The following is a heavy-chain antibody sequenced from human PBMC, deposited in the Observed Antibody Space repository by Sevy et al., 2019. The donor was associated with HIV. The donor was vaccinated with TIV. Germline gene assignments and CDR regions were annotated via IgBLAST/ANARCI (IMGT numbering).Heavy chain of an antibody. J-gene: IGHJ4*02. CDR3: VRDSLGYTYGYASV. V-gene: IGHV3-74*01. CDR1: GFTFSNYW. D-gene: IGHD5-18*01. CDR2: ITRDGSST. Sequence: GGSLRLSCATSGFTFSNYWMRWVRLLPGKGLEWVSRITRDGSSTSYADSEKGRFTISRDNAKNTLHLQMISLRAEDSALYYCVRDSLGYTYGYASVWGQGSLVTVSS.